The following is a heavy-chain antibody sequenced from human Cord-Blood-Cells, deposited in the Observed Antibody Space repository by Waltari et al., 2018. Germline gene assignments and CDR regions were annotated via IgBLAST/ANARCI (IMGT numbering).Heavy chain of an antibody. Sequence: QVQLQESGPGLVKPSGTLSLTCAVSGGSISSSNWWSGVPQPPGKGLEWIGEIYHSGSTNYNPSLKSRVTISVDKSKNQFSLKLSSVTAADTAVYYCARDGGYCSGGSCYFDYWGQGTLVTVSS. V-gene: IGHV4-4*02. CDR1: GGSISSSNW. CDR3: ARDGGYCSGGSCYFDY. D-gene: IGHD2-15*01. J-gene: IGHJ4*02. CDR2: IYHSGST.